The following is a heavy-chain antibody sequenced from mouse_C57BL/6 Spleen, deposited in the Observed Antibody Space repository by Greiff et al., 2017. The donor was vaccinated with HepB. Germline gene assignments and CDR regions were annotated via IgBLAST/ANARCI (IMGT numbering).Heavy chain of an antibody. D-gene: IGHD3-3*01. CDR3: ARWGGLFAY. J-gene: IGHJ3*01. CDR2: IDPSDSYT. V-gene: IGHV1-69*01. CDR1: GYTFTSYW. Sequence: VQLKQSGAELAKPGASVKLSCKASGYTFTSYWMHWVKQRPGQGLEWIGEIDPSDSYTNYNQKFKGKSTLTVDKSSSTAYMQLSSLTSEDSAVYYCARWGGLFAYWGQGTLVTVSA.